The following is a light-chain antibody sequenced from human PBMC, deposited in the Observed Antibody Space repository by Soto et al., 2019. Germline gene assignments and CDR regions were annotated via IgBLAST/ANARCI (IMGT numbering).Light chain of an antibody. CDR3: QQYGTSPYT. Sequence: EIVLTQSPGTLSLSPGERATLSCRASHSVSSNYLAWYQQQPGQAPSLLIHGSSRRATGIPDRFSGSGSGTDFTLTINRLAPEDFAVYYRQQYGTSPYTFGQGTKLEIK. V-gene: IGKV3-20*01. CDR1: HSVSSNY. J-gene: IGKJ2*01. CDR2: GSS.